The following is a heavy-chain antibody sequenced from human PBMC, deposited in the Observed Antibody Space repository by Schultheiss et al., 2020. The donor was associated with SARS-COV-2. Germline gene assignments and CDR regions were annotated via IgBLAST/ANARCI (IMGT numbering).Heavy chain of an antibody. Sequence: SETLSLTCTVSGGSISSYYWSWIRQPPGKGLEWIGYIYYSGSTNYNPSLKSRVTISVDTSKNQFSLKLSSVTAADTAVYYCATDKGGWIVVVPAAIDYWGQGALVTVSS. CDR3: ATDKGGWIVVVPAAIDY. V-gene: IGHV4-59*01. CDR1: GGSISSYY. D-gene: IGHD2-2*01. CDR2: IYYSGST. J-gene: IGHJ4*02.